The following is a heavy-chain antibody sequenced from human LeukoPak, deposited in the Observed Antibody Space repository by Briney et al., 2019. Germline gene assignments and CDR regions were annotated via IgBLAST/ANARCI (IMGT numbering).Heavy chain of an antibody. J-gene: IGHJ4*02. V-gene: IGHV4-61*01. CDR1: GGSVSSGSNY. Sequence: SETLSLTCTVSGGSVSSGSNYWSWIRQPPGEGLEWIGYIHYSGSTSHNPALKSRVTISVDTSKNQFSLKLSSVTAADTAVYYCARVLYGSGTYYFDYWGQGTLVTVSS. CDR3: ARVLYGSGTYYFDY. D-gene: IGHD3-10*01. CDR2: IHYSGST.